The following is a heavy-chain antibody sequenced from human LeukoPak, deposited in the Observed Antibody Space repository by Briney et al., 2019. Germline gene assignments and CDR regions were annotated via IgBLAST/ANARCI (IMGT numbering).Heavy chain of an antibody. CDR1: GYTFTSYG. V-gene: IGHV1-18*01. J-gene: IGHJ4*02. D-gene: IGHD3-22*01. CDR2: ISAYNGNT. Sequence: ASVKVSCKASGYTFTSYGISWVRQAPGQGLEWMGWISAYNGNTNYAQKLQGRVTMTTDTSTSTAYMELRSLRSDDTAVYYCARGCYYDSSGYFTTFDYWGQGTLVTVSS. CDR3: ARGCYYDSSGYFTTFDY.